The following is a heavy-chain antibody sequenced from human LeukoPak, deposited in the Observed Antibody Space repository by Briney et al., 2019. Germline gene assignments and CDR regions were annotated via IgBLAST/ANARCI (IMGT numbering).Heavy chain of an antibody. Sequence: PSETLSLTCTVSGGSISSYYWSWIRQPAGKQPEWIGRMYTSGSTYYNPSLKSRVTMSADTSKNQFSLKLTSVTAADTSVFYCAREGGPGGDYGSIDSWGQGTLVTVSS. CDR3: AREGGPGGDYGSIDS. CDR1: GGSISSYY. CDR2: MYTSGST. V-gene: IGHV4-4*07. D-gene: IGHD4-17*01. J-gene: IGHJ4*02.